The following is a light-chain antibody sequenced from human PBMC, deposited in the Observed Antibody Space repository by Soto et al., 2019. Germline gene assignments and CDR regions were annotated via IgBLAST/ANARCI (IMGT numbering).Light chain of an antibody. CDR3: QQYGTLIT. CDR2: GAF. CDR1: QSVSYTF. Sequence: SAPPLSMSPRERATLSCRASQSVSYTFLAWYQQKPGQAPRLLIHGAFTRATGIPDRFSGSGSGTDFTLTITIQEPEDLAEYCCQQYGTLITFGQGTRLEI. J-gene: IGKJ5*01. V-gene: IGKV3-20*01.